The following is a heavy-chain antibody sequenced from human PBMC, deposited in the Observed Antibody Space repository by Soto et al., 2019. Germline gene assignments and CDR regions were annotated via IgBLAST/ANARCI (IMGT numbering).Heavy chain of an antibody. CDR3: ARDLQAGTDNVNWFAL. J-gene: IGHJ5*02. D-gene: IGHD1-1*01. V-gene: IGHV3-30*04. Sequence: QVQLVESGGGMVQPGRSLRLSCAASGFSISRSAMHWVRQAPGKGLEWVAVIAYDGSNRWYADSAKGRFTISRDNSKNTVYLQMSSLRGEDTAVYYCARDLQAGTDNVNWFALWRQGTLVTVSS. CDR1: GFSISRSA. CDR2: IAYDGSNR.